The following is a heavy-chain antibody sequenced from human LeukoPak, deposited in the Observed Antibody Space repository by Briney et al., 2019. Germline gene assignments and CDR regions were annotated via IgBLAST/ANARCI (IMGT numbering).Heavy chain of an antibody. Sequence: WASVKVSCKASGGTFSSYAISWVRQAPGQGLEWMGRIIPILGIANYAQKFQGRVTITADKSTSTAYMELSSLRSEDTAVYYCARSLANYYDSSGYYPREYNWFDPWGQGTLVTVSS. J-gene: IGHJ5*02. CDR3: ARSLANYYDSSGYYPREYNWFDP. CDR1: GGTFSSYA. V-gene: IGHV1-69*04. CDR2: IIPILGIA. D-gene: IGHD3-22*01.